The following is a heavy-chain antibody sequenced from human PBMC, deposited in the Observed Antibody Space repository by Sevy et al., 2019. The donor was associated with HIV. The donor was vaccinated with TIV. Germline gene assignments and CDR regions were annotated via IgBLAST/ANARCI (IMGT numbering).Heavy chain of an antibody. Sequence: SETLSLTCTVSDGSISSSNYYWGWIRQPPGKGLEWIGSISESGSTYYNPSLKSRVTMSVDTSKNQFSLRLYDVTAADTAVYYCARQKESLDRGVMRRGNWFDPWGQGTLVTVSS. CDR3: ARQKESLDRGVMRRGNWFDP. J-gene: IGHJ5*02. CDR2: ISESGST. CDR1: DGSISSSNYY. V-gene: IGHV4-39*01. D-gene: IGHD3-10*01.